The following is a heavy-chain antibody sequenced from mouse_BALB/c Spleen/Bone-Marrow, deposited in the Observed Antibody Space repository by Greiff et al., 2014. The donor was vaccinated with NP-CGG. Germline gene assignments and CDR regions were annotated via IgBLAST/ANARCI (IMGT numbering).Heavy chain of an antibody. CDR3: ARGDSSGYDYAMDY. V-gene: IGHV3-6*02. J-gene: IGHJ4*01. CDR1: GYSITSGYY. D-gene: IGHD3-2*01. Sequence: ESGPGLVKPSQSLSLTCSVTGYSITSGYYWNRIRQFPGNKLEWMGYISYDGSNNYNPSLKNRISITRDTSKNQFFLKLNSVTTEDTATYYCARGDSSGYDYAMDYWGQGTSVTASS. CDR2: ISYDGSN.